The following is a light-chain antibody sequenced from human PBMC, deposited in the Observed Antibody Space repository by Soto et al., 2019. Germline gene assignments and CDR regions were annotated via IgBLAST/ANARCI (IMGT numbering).Light chain of an antibody. CDR1: SSDIGAYDY. Sequence: QSVLTQPASLSGSPGQSITISCTGTSSDIGAYDYVSWYQQYPGKAPKLMIYEVSNRPSGVSNRFSGSKSGNTASLSISGLQAEDEADYYCSSYRTSSNFVVFGGGTKLTVL. V-gene: IGLV2-14*01. CDR3: SSYRTSSNFVV. J-gene: IGLJ2*01. CDR2: EVS.